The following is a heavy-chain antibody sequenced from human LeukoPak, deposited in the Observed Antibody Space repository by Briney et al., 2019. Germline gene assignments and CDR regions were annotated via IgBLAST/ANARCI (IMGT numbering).Heavy chain of an antibody. D-gene: IGHD3-10*01. CDR1: GDSISNYY. J-gene: IGHJ4*02. Sequence: SETLSLTCTVSGDSISNYYWGWIRQPPGKGLEWIGSIYHSGSTYYNPSLKSRVTISVDTSKNQFSLKLSSVTAADTAVYYCATSSRTYGSGSYSRFDYWGQGTLVTVSS. V-gene: IGHV4-38-2*02. CDR2: IYHSGST. CDR3: ATSSRTYGSGSYSRFDY.